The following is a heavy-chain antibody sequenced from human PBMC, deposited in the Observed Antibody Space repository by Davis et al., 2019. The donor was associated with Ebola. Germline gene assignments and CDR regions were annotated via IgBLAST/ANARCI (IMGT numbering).Heavy chain of an antibody. V-gene: IGHV3-11*01. Sequence: GESLKISCAASGFTFSDYYMSWIRQAPGKGLEWVSYISSSGSTIYYADSVKGRFTISRDNAKNSLYLQMNSLRAEDTAVYHCARDCTGLRYFDWFYYGMDVWGQGTTVTVSS. CDR3: ARDCTGLRYFDWFYYGMDV. CDR1: GFTFSDYY. CDR2: ISSSGSTI. D-gene: IGHD3-9*01. J-gene: IGHJ6*02.